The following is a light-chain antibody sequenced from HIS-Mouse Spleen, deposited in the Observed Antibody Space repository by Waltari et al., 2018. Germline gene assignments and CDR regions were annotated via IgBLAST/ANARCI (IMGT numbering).Light chain of an antibody. J-gene: IGLJ1*01. CDR2: DVS. CDR3: CSYAGSYTFPYV. Sequence: QSALTQPRPVSGSPGQSATISSTGPSSDVGGYNYVSCYQQHPGKAPKLMIYDVSKRPSGVPDRFSGSKSGNTASLTISGLQAEDEADYYCCSYAGSYTFPYVFGTGTKVTVL. CDR1: SSDVGGYNY. V-gene: IGLV2-11*01.